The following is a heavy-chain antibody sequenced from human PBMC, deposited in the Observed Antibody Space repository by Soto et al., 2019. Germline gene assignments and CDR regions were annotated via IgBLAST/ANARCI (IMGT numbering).Heavy chain of an antibody. J-gene: IGHJ4*02. D-gene: IGHD3-3*01. CDR2: ISWNVGSI. Sequence: EVQLVESGGGLVQPGRSLRLSCAASGFTFDDYAMHWVRQAPGKGLEWVSGISWNVGSIAYADSVKGRFTISRDNAKNSLHLQMNSLRAEDTALYYCAHGVARWYYFDYWGQGTLVTVSS. CDR1: GFTFDDYA. V-gene: IGHV3-9*01. CDR3: AHGVARWYYFDY.